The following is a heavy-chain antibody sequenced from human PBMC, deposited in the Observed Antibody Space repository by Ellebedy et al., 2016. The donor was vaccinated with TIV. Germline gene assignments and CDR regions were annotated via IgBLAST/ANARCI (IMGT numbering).Heavy chain of an antibody. CDR1: GFTFSSYA. J-gene: IGHJ5*02. D-gene: IGHD1-1*01. CDR2: ISYDGSNK. V-gene: IGHV3-30*04. CDR3: AKVWNDGAFDP. Sequence: GGSLRLSXAASGFTFSSYAMHWVRQAPGKGLEWVAVISYDGSNKYYADSVKGRFTISRDNSKNTLYLQMNSLRAEDTAVYYCAKVWNDGAFDPWGQGTLVTVSS.